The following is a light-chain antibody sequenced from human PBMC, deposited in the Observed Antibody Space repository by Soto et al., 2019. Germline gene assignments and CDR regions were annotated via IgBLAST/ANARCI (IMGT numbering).Light chain of an antibody. CDR2: GAS. J-gene: IGKJ2*01. V-gene: IGKV3-15*01. CDR1: QSVSSN. CDR3: QQYNNWPPYT. Sequence: EIVMTQSPATLSVSPGERATLSRRASQSVSSNLAWYQQKPGQAPRLLIYGASTRATGIPARFSGSGSGTEFTLTISSLQSEDFAVYYCQQYNNWPPYTFGRGTKVDIK.